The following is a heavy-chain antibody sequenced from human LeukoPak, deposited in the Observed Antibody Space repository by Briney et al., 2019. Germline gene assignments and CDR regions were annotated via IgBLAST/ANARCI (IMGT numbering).Heavy chain of an antibody. V-gene: IGHV4-34*01. J-gene: IGHJ4*02. CDR2: INHSGST. CDR1: GGSFSGYY. CDR3: ASNTYYYDSSGYLKGYYFDY. D-gene: IGHD3-22*01. Sequence: SETLSLTCAVYGGSFSGYYWSWIRQPPGKGLEWIGEINHSGSTNYNPSLKSRVTMSVDTSKNQFSLKPSSVTAADTAVYYCASNTYYYDSSGYLKGYYFDYWGQGTLVTVSS.